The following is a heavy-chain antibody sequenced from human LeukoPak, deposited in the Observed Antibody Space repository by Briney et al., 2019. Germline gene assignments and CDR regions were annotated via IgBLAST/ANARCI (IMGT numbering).Heavy chain of an antibody. V-gene: IGHV4-31*03. J-gene: IGHJ4*02. CDR2: IYDRGST. CDR3: ARADASGWPFDY. Sequence: SQTLSLTCTVSGGSISSSGYYWSWIRQHPGKGLEWIGYIYDRGSTYYNPSLKSRVTISVATSKNQFPLKLSSVTAADTAVYYCARADASGWPFDYWGQGNLVTVSS. D-gene: IGHD6-19*01. CDR1: GGSISSSGYY.